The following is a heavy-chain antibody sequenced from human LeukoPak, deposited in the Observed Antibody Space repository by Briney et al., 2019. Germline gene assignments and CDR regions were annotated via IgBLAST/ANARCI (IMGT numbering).Heavy chain of an antibody. Sequence: GASVKVSCKASGFTFTSSAMQWVRLARGQRLEWIGWIVVGSGNTNYAQKFQERVTMTRNTSISTAYMELSSLRSEDTAVYYCARGSADFWSGYYPNWFDPWGQGTLVTVSS. D-gene: IGHD3-3*01. J-gene: IGHJ5*02. CDR2: IVVGSGNT. CDR1: GFTFTSSA. V-gene: IGHV1-58*02. CDR3: ARGSADFWSGYYPNWFDP.